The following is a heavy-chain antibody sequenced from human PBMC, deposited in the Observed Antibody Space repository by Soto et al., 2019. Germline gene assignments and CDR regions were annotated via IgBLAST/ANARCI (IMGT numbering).Heavy chain of an antibody. CDR3: ARDPGSRWGKVDY. J-gene: IGHJ4*02. CDR2: ISSSSSYI. Sequence: EVQLVESGGGLVKPGGSLRLSCAASGFTFSSYSMNWVRQAPGKGLEWVSSISSSSSYIYYADSVKGRFTISRDNAKNSLYLQMNSLRAEDTAVYYCARDPGSRWGKVDYWGQGTLVTVSS. D-gene: IGHD6-13*01. V-gene: IGHV3-21*01. CDR1: GFTFSSYS.